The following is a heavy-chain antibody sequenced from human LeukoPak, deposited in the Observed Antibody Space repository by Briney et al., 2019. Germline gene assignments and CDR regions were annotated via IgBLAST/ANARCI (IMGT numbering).Heavy chain of an antibody. V-gene: IGHV4-34*01. CDR1: GGSFSGYY. J-gene: IGHJ4*02. Sequence: SETLSLTCAVYGGSFSGYYWSWIRQPPGKGLEWIGSMYYSGSAYYNPTLKSRVTISVDTSKNQFSLKLSSATAADTAVYYCVRVRAAAVPYYFDYWGQGTLVTVSS. CDR2: MYYSGSA. CDR3: VRVRAAAVPYYFDY. D-gene: IGHD6-13*01.